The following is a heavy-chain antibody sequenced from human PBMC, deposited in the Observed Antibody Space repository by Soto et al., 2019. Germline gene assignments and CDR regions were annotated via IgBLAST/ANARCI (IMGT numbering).Heavy chain of an antibody. D-gene: IGHD3-22*01. CDR2: ISAYNGNT. V-gene: IGHV1-18*01. J-gene: IGHJ3*02. CDR3: ARGGKIVVVINWDWRPPPPDDAFDI. Sequence: ASVKVSCKASGYTFTSYGISWVRQAPGQGLEWMGWISAYNGNTNYAQKLQGRVTMTTDTSTSTAYMELRSLRSDDTAVYYCARGGKIVVVINWDWRPPPPDDAFDIWGQGTMVTVSS. CDR1: GYTFTSYG.